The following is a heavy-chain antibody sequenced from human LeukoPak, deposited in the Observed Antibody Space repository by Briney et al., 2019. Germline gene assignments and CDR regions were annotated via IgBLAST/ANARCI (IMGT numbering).Heavy chain of an antibody. Sequence: SETLSLTCTVSGGSISSSSYYWGWIRQPPGKGLEWIGSIYYSGSTYYNPSLKSRVTISVDTSKNQFSLKLSSVTAADTAVYYCARETFGGFRMVRGVISNWFDPWGQGTLVTVSS. D-gene: IGHD3-10*01. CDR3: ARETFGGFRMVRGVISNWFDP. J-gene: IGHJ5*02. V-gene: IGHV4-39*02. CDR1: GGSISSSSYY. CDR2: IYYSGST.